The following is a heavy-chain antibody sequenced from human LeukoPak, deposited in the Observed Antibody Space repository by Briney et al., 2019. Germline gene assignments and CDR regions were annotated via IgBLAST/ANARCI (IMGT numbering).Heavy chain of an antibody. V-gene: IGHV3-7*04. CDR2: IDDDGRVT. D-gene: IGHD3-9*01. J-gene: IGHJ4*03. Sequence: PGGSLRLSCAASGVTFRNYWMPWVRQAPGKGLEWLGNIDDDGRVTNYVDSVKGRFTISRDNAKSTLYLQMNSLRVEDTAVYFGARYVGTGYYLFTESRWGHGTLVTVSS. CDR3: ARYVGTGYYLFTESR. CDR1: GVTFRNYW.